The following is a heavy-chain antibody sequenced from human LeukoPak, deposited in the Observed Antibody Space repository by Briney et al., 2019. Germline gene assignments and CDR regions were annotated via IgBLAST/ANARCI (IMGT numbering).Heavy chain of an antibody. CDR3: ARDSNRYCSGGSCYWGEDYYGMDV. V-gene: IGHV1-46*01. CDR1: GYTFTSYY. Sequence: ASVKVSCKASGYTFTSYYMHWVRQAPGQGLEWMGIIKPSGGSTSYAQKFQGRVTMTRDTSTSTVYMELSSLRSEDTAVYYCARDSNRYCSGGSCYWGEDYYGMDVWGQGTTVTVSS. CDR2: IKPSGGST. D-gene: IGHD2-15*01. J-gene: IGHJ6*02.